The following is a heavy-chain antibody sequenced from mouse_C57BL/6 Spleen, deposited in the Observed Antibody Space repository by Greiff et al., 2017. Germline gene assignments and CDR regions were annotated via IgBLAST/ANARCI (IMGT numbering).Heavy chain of an antibody. CDR3: ARGGLRDAMDY. V-gene: IGHV1-7*01. CDR1: GYTFTSYW. J-gene: IGHJ4*01. Sequence: VQLQQSGAELAKPGASVKLSCKASGYTFTSYWMHWVQQRPGQGLEWIGYINPSSGYTKYNQKFKDKATLTADKSSSTDYMQLSSLTYEDAADYYCARGGLRDAMDYWGQGTSVTVSS. CDR2: INPSSGYT. D-gene: IGHD1-1*01.